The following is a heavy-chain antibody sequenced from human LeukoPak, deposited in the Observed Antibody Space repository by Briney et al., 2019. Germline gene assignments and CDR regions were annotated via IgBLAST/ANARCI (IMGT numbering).Heavy chain of an antibody. CDR3: ATFRSGIAAARSLNY. J-gene: IGHJ4*02. Sequence: ASVKVSCKASGYTFTSYYMHWVRQAPGQGLEWMGIINPSGGSTSYAQKFQGRVTMTRDTSTSTAYMELRSLRSDDTAVYYCATFRSGIAAARSLNYWGQGTLVTVSS. CDR2: INPSGGST. D-gene: IGHD6-13*01. V-gene: IGHV1-46*01. CDR1: GYTFTSYY.